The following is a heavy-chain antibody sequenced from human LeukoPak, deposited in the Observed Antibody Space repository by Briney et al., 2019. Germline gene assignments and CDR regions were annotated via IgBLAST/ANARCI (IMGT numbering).Heavy chain of an antibody. V-gene: IGHV4-34*01. CDR3: ARIIVGATSYFDY. CDR2: INHSGST. J-gene: IGHJ4*02. Sequence: PSETLSLTCAVYGGSFSGYYWSWIRQPPGKGLEWIGEINHSGSTNYNPSLKSRVTISVDTSKNQFSLKLSSVTAADTAMYYCARIIVGATSYFDYWGQGTLVTVSS. CDR1: GGSFSGYY. D-gene: IGHD1-26*01.